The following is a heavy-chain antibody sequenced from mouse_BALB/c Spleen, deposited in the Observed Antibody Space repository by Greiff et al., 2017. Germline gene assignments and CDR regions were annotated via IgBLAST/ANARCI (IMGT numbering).Heavy chain of an antibody. J-gene: IGHJ2*01. Sequence: QVQLKESGAELVKPGASVKLSCKASGYTFTSYYMYWVKQRPGQGLEWIGEINPSNGGTNFNEKFKSKATLTVDKSSSTAYMQLSSLTSEDSAVYYCTRAGDFDDWGQGTTLTVSS. CDR3: TRAGDFDD. V-gene: IGHV1S81*02. D-gene: IGHD3-3*01. CDR2: INPSNGGT. CDR1: GYTFTSYY.